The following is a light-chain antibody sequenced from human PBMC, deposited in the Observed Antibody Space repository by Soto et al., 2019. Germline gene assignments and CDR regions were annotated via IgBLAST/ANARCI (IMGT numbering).Light chain of an antibody. V-gene: IGLV1-51*01. CDR2: DNY. CDR3: GTWDSSLSAGV. CDR1: SSNIGNNF. Sequence: QSVLTQPPSVSAAPGQKVTISCSGSSSNIGNNFVSWYQQLPGTAPKLLIYDNYHRPSGIPDRFSGSESGTSATLGITGLQTGDEADYYCGTWDSSLSAGVFGGGTKLTVL. J-gene: IGLJ2*01.